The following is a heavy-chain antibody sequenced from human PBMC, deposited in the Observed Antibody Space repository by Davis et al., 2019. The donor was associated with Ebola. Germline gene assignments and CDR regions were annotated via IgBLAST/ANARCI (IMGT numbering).Heavy chain of an antibody. CDR1: GTTFSSYA. CDR2: ISGSGGST. CDR3: ARRQMGILTGYYIFDY. V-gene: IGHV3-23*01. D-gene: IGHD3-9*01. Sequence: GESLKISCAASGTTFSSYATSWVRQAPGKGLEWLSAISGSGGSTYYADSVKGRFTISRDNAKNSLYLQMNSLRAEDTAVYYCARRQMGILTGYYIFDYWGQGTLVTVSS. J-gene: IGHJ4*02.